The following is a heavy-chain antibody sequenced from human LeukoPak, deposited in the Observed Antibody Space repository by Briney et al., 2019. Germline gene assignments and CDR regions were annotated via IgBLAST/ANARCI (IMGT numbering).Heavy chain of an antibody. V-gene: IGHV3-48*03. CDR3: ARSLSGSFNPTNFDY. J-gene: IGHJ4*02. Sequence: PGGSLRLSCAASGFTFSSYEMNWVRQAPGKGLEWVSYISSSGSTIYYADSVKGRFTISRDTAKNSLYLQMNSLRAEDTAVYYCARSLSGSFNPTNFDYWGQGTLVTVSS. CDR2: ISSSGSTI. D-gene: IGHD1-26*01. CDR1: GFTFSSYE.